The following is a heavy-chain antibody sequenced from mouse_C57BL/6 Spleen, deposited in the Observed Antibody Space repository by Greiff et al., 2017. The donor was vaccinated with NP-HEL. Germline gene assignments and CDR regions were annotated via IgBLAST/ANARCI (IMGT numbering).Heavy chain of an antibody. Sequence: VQLQQSGAELVRPGASVTLSCKASGYTFTDYEMHWVKQTPVHGLEWIGAIDPETGGTAYNQKFKGKAILTADKSSSTAYMELRSLTSEDSAVYYCTRGVLYDYGFFAYWGQGTLVTVSA. J-gene: IGHJ3*01. D-gene: IGHD2-4*01. CDR3: TRGVLYDYGFFAY. V-gene: IGHV1-15*01. CDR1: GYTFTDYE. CDR2: IDPETGGT.